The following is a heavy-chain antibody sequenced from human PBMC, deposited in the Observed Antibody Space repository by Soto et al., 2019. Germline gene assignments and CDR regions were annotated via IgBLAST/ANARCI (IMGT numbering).Heavy chain of an antibody. V-gene: IGHV1-2*02. CDR2: INPNNGAT. J-gene: IGHJ5*02. CDR3: ASHAPGARFDP. CDR1: RYIFTAYF. Sequence: QVQLVQSGAEVKKPGASVKVSCKAPRYIFTAYFMHWVRQAPGQGLEWMGWINPNNGATHYGLSFQGRVTMTRATSISPAYMELSSLRTDDTAVYYCASHAPGARFDPWGQGTLVIVSS.